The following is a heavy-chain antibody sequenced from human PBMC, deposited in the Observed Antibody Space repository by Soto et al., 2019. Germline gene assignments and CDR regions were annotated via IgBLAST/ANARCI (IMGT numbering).Heavy chain of an antibody. V-gene: IGHV1-69*15. CDR1: GGIFSSYA. CDR2: IVPVYSIT. J-gene: IGHJ4*02. Sequence: QVQLVQSGAEVKKPGSSVKVSCKASGGIFSSYAFHWVRQAPGQGLEWIGRIVPVYSITIYAQNFQGRVTITADESTTTAYVELSSLRSEDTAVYYCARATGSGSYFDYWGQGTLVTVSS. CDR3: ARATGSGSYFDY.